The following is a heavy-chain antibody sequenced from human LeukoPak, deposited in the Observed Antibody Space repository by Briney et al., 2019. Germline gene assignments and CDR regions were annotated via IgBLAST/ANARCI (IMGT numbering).Heavy chain of an antibody. Sequence: SSETLSLTCTVSGGSISSYYWSWIRQPPGKGLEWIGYIYYSGSTNYNPSLKSRVTISVDTSKNQFSLKLSSVTAADTAVYYCARSGYYYKPRDAFDIWGQGTMVTVSS. V-gene: IGHV4-59*01. D-gene: IGHD3-22*01. CDR2: IYYSGST. CDR1: GGSISSYY. CDR3: ARSGYYYKPRDAFDI. J-gene: IGHJ3*02.